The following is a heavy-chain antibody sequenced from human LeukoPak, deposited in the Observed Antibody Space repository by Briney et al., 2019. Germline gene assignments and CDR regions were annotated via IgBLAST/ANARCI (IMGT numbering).Heavy chain of an antibody. V-gene: IGHV4-39*07. CDR1: GGSISSTSYF. CDR2: VYYTGNT. CDR3: ARVARYGGYTQYFQP. Sequence: PSETLSLTCTVSGGSISSTSYFWGWIRQPPGEGLEWIGNVYYTGNTYYNPSLKSRFTISVDTSKNQFSLRLTSVTAADTAGYYCARVARYGGYTQYFQPWGQGTLVTVSS. D-gene: IGHD2-15*01. J-gene: IGHJ1*01.